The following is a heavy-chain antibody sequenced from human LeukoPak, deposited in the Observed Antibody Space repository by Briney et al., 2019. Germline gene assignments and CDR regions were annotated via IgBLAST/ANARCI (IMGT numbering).Heavy chain of an antibody. CDR2: IYHSGST. CDR1: GGSINSGTYY. J-gene: IGHJ4*02. D-gene: IGHD6-13*01. Sequence: SETLSLTCTVSGGSINSGTYYWGWIRQPPGKGVEWIGSIYHSGSTYYNPSLNSRVTISINTSKNQFSLKLSSVTAADTAVYYCARDRQKEYSSSWYPFDSWGQGTLVTVSS. CDR3: ARDRQKEYSSSWYPFDS. V-gene: IGHV4-39*07.